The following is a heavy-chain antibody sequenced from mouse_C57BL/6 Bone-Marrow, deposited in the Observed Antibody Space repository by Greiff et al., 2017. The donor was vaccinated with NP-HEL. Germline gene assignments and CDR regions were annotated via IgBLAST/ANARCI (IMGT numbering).Heavy chain of an antibody. J-gene: IGHJ3*01. V-gene: IGHV1-50*01. Sequence: QVQLQQPGAELVKPGASVKLSCKASGYTFTSYWMQWVNQRPGQGLEWIGEIDPSDSYTNYNQKFKGKATLTVDTSSSTAYMQLSSLTSEDSAVYYCARRELRLFAYWGQGTLVTVSA. D-gene: IGHD3-2*02. CDR2: IDPSDSYT. CDR3: ARRELRLFAY. CDR1: GYTFTSYW.